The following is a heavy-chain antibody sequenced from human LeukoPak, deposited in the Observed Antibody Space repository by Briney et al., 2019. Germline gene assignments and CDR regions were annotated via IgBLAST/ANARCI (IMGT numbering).Heavy chain of an antibody. D-gene: IGHD2-15*01. CDR2: IYPGDPDT. Sequence: GESLKISCKGSGYSFTSYWIGWVRQMPGKGLEWMGIIYPGDPDTRYSPSFQGQVTISADKSISTAYLQWSSLKASDTAMYYCARYPDCGGGSCYPDYYYYGMDVWGQGTTVTVSS. V-gene: IGHV5-51*01. CDR1: GYSFTSYW. CDR3: ARYPDCGGGSCYPDYYYYGMDV. J-gene: IGHJ6*02.